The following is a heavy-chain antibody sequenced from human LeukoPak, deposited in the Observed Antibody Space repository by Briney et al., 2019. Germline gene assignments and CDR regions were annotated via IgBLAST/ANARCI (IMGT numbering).Heavy chain of an antibody. Sequence: SETLSLTCAAYGGSFSGYYWSWLRQPPGKWLEWIGEINHSRITNYIPSLKSRVTISVDTPKNQFSLKLSSATAADTAVYYCARAYDYVWGSYRRRGWFDPWGQGTLVTVSS. CDR1: GGSFSGYY. D-gene: IGHD3-16*02. CDR2: INHSRIT. CDR3: ARAYDYVWGSYRRRGWFDP. V-gene: IGHV4-34*01. J-gene: IGHJ5*02.